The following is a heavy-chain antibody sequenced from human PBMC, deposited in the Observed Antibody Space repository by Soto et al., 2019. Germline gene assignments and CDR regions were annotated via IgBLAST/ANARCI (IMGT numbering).Heavy chain of an antibody. Sequence: GSLRLSCAASGFTFSNAWINWVRQAPGKGLEWVGRIKSKTDGGTTDFAAPVKGRFAISRDDSKDMVYLQMNSLKTEDTGIYYFTTDSYSTMIGVRFVFWGLGTLVTV. CDR1: GFTFSNAW. CDR2: IKSKTDGGTT. V-gene: IGHV3-15*07. CDR3: TTDSYSTMIGVRFVF. D-gene: IGHD3-22*01. J-gene: IGHJ4*01.